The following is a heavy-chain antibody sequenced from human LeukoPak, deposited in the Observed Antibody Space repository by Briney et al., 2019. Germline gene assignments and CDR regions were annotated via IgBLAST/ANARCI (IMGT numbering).Heavy chain of an antibody. V-gene: IGHV3-48*01. Sequence: PGGSLRLSCAASGFTFSNYNMNWVRRAPGKGLEWVSYITSSSTTIYYADSVKGRFTTSRDNAKNSLYLQMNSLRAEDTAVYYCAGDAPGLRSGESSNWGQGTLVTVSS. CDR3: AGDAPGLRSGESSN. D-gene: IGHD3-16*02. CDR2: ITSSSTTI. CDR1: GFTFSNYN. J-gene: IGHJ4*02.